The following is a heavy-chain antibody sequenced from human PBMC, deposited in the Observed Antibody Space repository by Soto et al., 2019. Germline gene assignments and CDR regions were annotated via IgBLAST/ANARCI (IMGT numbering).Heavy chain of an antibody. D-gene: IGHD1-1*01. J-gene: IGHJ1*01. CDR1: RYPFTAYY. CDR2: IHPNSGVT. CDR3: AISGLTTLELATTD. V-gene: IGHV1-2*02. Sequence: ASVQVSCKASRYPFTAYYMHWVRQSPGQGLEWMGWIHPNSGVTKFPQKFQGRVIMTRDTSISTVYMELSRLTSDDKAVYYCAISGLTTLELATTDWCQGILVTV.